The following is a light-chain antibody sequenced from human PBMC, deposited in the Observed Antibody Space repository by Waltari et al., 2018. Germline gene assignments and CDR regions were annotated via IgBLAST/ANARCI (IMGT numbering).Light chain of an antibody. Sequence: IVLTQSPDTLSLSPGQRATLSCRTSQTINNNLLVWYQQKPGQTPRLLINGASGRATGFPDRFSGSGSGADFTLTISRLGPEDVAVYYCQQYDGSILTFGGGTKVEI. V-gene: IGKV3-20*01. J-gene: IGKJ4*01. CDR3: QQYDGSILT. CDR1: QTINNNL. CDR2: GAS.